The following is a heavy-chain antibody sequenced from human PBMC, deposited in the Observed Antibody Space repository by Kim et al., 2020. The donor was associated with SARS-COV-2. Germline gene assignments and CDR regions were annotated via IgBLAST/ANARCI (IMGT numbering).Heavy chain of an antibody. CDR1: GYTFKTKY. J-gene: IGHJ5*02. CDR3: ARDFSASNWDP. V-gene: IGHV1-46*02. CDR2: IKPTDGVT. Sequence: ASVKVSCKTSGYTFKTKYIQWVRQAPGQGLVWMGVIKPTDGVTVYAPNFQGRLTVTRDTSATTVYMELRGLRYEDTAVYFCARDFSASNWDPWGQGTPITVSS. D-gene: IGHD4-4*01.